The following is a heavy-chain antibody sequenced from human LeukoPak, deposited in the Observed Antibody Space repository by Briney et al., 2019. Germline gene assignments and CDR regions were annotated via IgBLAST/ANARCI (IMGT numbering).Heavy chain of an antibody. D-gene: IGHD3-16*01. Sequence: SETLSLTCTVSGGPISTYYWTWIRQPPGKGPEWIGYIYYSGSTNYNPSLKSRVTMSVDTSKNQFSLKLNSVTAADTAVYYCARDRLGLPVDYWGRGTLVTVSS. J-gene: IGHJ4*02. V-gene: IGHV4-59*01. CDR3: ARDRLGLPVDY. CDR2: IYYSGST. CDR1: GGPISTYY.